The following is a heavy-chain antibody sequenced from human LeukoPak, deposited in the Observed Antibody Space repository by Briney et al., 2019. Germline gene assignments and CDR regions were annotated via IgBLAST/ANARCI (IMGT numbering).Heavy chain of an antibody. D-gene: IGHD1-7*01. CDR1: GGTFSSYA. Sequence: ATVKVSCKASGGTFSSYAISWVRQAPGQGLEWMGGIIPIFGTANYAQKFQGRVTITTDESTSTAYMELSSLRSEDTAVYYCARDNYAGANWFDPWGQGTLVTVSS. V-gene: IGHV1-69*05. CDR3: ARDNYAGANWFDP. J-gene: IGHJ5*02. CDR2: IIPIFGTA.